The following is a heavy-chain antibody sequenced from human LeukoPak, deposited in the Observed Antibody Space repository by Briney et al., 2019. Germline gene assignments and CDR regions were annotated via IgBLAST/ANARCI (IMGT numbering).Heavy chain of an antibody. Sequence: PSETLPLTCAVYGGSFSGYYWSWIGQPPGKGLEWIGEINHSGSTNYNPSLKSRVTISVDTSKNQFSLKLSSVSAADTAVYYCARDSYLDAFDIWGQGTMVTVSS. J-gene: IGHJ3*02. D-gene: IGHD5-18*01. V-gene: IGHV4-34*01. CDR3: ARDSYLDAFDI. CDR2: INHSGST. CDR1: GGSFSGYY.